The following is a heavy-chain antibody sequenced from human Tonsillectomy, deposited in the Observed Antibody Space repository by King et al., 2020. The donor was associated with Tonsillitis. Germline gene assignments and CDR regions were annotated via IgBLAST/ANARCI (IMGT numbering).Heavy chain of an antibody. CDR3: ARALRDYHVSSGYYYGFDI. D-gene: IGHD3-22*01. V-gene: IGHV3-30*02. CDR2: IRYDGSKQ. CDR1: GFIFSDYS. Sequence: VQLVESGGGVVQPGGSLRLSCAAAGFIFSDYSIHWVRQTPGEGLEWVAFIRYDGSKQYYADSVKGRFTIIRDNSKNTVYLQMNSLRADDTAVYYCARALRDYHVSSGYYYGFDIWGQGTVVTVSS. J-gene: IGHJ3*02.